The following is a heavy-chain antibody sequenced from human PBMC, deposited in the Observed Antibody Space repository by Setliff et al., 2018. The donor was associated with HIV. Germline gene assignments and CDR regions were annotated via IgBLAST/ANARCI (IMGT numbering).Heavy chain of an antibody. CDR1: GFTFSSYE. J-gene: IGHJ4*02. V-gene: IGHV3-48*03. CDR3: ARDFTDTVVGVVPFFDY. CDR2: ISSSGSTI. Sequence: GGSLRLSCAASGFTFSSYEMNWVRQAPGKGLEWVSYISSSGSTIYYADSVKGRFTISRDNAKKSLYLQMNSLRAEDTAVYYCARDFTDTVVGVVPFFDYWGQGTLVTVSS. D-gene: IGHD3-3*01.